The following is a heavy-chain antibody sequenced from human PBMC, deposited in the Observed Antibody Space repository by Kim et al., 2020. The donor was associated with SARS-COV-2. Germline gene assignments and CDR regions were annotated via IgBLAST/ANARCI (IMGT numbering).Heavy chain of an antibody. J-gene: IGHJ6*02. CDR2: IWYDGSNK. CDR1: GFTFTRNA. D-gene: IGHD6-13*01. Sequence: GGSLRLSCAASGFTFTRNAMHWVRQAPGKGLEWVAMIWYDGSNKNYTDSVRGRFTISRDDSKNTVSLQMNSLRVEDTAVYYCARDGQQQASYALDVWGQGTTVSVSS. V-gene: IGHV3-33*01. CDR3: ARDGQQQASYALDV.